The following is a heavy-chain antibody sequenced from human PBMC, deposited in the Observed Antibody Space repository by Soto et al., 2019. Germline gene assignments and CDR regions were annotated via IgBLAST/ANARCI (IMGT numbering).Heavy chain of an antibody. CDR1: GYTLTSYD. V-gene: IGHV1-8*01. Sequence: SVKVSCKASGYTLTSYDINWVRQATGQGLEWMGWMNPNSGNTGYAQKFQGRVTMTRNTSISTAYMELSSLRSEDTAVYYCARGNWNYGGPAFDIWGQGTMVTVSS. CDR2: MNPNSGNT. D-gene: IGHD1-7*01. CDR3: ARGNWNYGGPAFDI. J-gene: IGHJ3*02.